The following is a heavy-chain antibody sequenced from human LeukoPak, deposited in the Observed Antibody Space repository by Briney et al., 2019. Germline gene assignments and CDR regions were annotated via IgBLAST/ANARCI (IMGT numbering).Heavy chain of an antibody. Sequence: ASVKVSCKASGGTFSSYAISWVRQAPGQGLEWMGVIIPIFGTANYAQKFQGRVTITADESTSTAYMELSSLRSEDTAVYYCARDSGYDFGFDPWGQGTLVTVSS. D-gene: IGHD5-12*01. J-gene: IGHJ5*02. CDR1: GGTFSSYA. CDR2: IIPIFGTA. CDR3: ARDSGYDFGFDP. V-gene: IGHV1-69*13.